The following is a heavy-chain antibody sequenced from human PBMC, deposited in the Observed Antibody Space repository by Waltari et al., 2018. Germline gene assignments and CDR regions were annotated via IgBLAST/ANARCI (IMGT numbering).Heavy chain of an antibody. CDR2: IIPIFGTA. Sequence: QVQLVQSGAEVKKPGSSVKVSCKASGGTFSSYAISWVRQATGQGLGWMGGIIPIFGTANYAQKFQGRVTITTDESTSTAYMELSSLRSEDTAVYYCARPRHGPGTAYYYYYYGMDVWGQGTTVTVSS. J-gene: IGHJ6*02. CDR1: GGTFSSYA. V-gene: IGHV1-69*05. D-gene: IGHD1-1*01. CDR3: ARPRHGPGTAYYYYYYGMDV.